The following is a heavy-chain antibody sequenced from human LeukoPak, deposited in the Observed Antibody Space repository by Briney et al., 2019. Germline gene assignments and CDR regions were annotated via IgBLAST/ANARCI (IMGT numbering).Heavy chain of an antibody. CDR1: GGSFSGYY. CDR2: IFYSGST. Sequence: MPSETLSLTCAVYGGSFSGYYWSWIRQPPGKGLEWIGYIFYSGSTNYNPSLKSRVTISVDTSKNQFSLKLRSVTAADTAVYYCARDGRGYSYDYWGQGTLVTVSS. V-gene: IGHV4-59*01. J-gene: IGHJ4*02. D-gene: IGHD5-18*01. CDR3: ARDGRGYSYDY.